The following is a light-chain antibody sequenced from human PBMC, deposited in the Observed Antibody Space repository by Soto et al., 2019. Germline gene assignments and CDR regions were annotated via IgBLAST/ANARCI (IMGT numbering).Light chain of an antibody. CDR2: AAS. CDR3: QQTYSTLFT. J-gene: IGKJ3*01. Sequence: DIQMTQSPSSLSASVEDRVTITCRASQSINSYLNWYQQKPGKAPKLLIYAASSLQSGVPSRFSGRGSGTDFTLTISSLQPEAFATYYCQQTYSTLFTFGPGTKVDI. V-gene: IGKV1-39*01. CDR1: QSINSY.